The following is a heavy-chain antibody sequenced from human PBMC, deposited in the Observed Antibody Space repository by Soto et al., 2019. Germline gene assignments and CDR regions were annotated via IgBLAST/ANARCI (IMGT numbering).Heavy chain of an antibody. D-gene: IGHD3-22*01. J-gene: IGHJ5*02. Sequence: SETLSLTCTVSGGSISDDYYWSWIRQHPGKGLEWIGSISDSGSTSYNPSLKSRLTISVDTSKNQFSLNLRSVTAADTAVYYCARRDRSGFSYWLDTWGQGTLVTVSS. CDR3: ARRDRSGFSYWLDT. CDR2: ISDSGST. CDR1: GGSISDDYY. V-gene: IGHV4-31*03.